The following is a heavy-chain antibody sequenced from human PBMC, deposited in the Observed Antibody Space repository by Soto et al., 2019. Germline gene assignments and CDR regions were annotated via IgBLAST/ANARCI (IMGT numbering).Heavy chain of an antibody. CDR1: TDSSSFTNSY. CDR2: SSYNGGT. V-gene: IGHV4-39*01. J-gene: IGHJ4*02. D-gene: IGHD3-10*01. CDR3: AGHRIEVVWRGFDF. Sequence: SETLSLTCTVSTDSSSFTNSYWGWIRQPPGKGLQWIGSSSYNGGTFYNPSLKGRVVTSFDTSKKQSSLQVTSVTAADTAVYFCAGHRIEVVWRGFDFWGQGSPVTVSS.